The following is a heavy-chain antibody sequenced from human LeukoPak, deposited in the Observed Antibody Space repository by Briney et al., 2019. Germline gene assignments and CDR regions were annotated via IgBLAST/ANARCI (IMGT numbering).Heavy chain of an antibody. J-gene: IGHJ6*02. CDR2: ISSSGSTI. CDR3: AREGVESSSWYSQGMDV. V-gene: IGHV3-11*01. Sequence: GGSLRLSCADSGFTFSDYYMSWIRQAPGKGLEWVSYISSSGSTIYYADSVKGRFTISRDNAKNSLYLQMNSLRAEDTAVYYCAREGVESSSWYSQGMDVWGQGTTVTVSS. D-gene: IGHD6-13*01. CDR1: GFTFSDYY.